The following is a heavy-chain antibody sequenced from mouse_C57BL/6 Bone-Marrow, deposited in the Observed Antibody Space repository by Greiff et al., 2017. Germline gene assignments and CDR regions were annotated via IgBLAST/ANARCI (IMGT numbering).Heavy chain of an antibody. CDR1: GFTFSSYT. Sequence: EVNVVESGGGLVKPGGSLKLSCAASGFTFSSYTMSWVRQTPEKRLEWVATISGGGGNTYYPDSVKGRITISRDNAKNTLYLQMSSLRSEDTALYYCARNSNDWYFDVWGTGTTVTVSS. D-gene: IGHD2-5*01. CDR2: ISGGGGNT. CDR3: ARNSNDWYFDV. J-gene: IGHJ1*03. V-gene: IGHV5-9*01.